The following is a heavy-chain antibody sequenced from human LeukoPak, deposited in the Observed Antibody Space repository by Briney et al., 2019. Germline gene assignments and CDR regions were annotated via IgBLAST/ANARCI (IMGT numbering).Heavy chain of an antibody. V-gene: IGHV1-2*02. CDR3: ARGRGRYNWNYRWFDP. CDR2: INPNSGGT. Sequence: ASVKVSCKASGYTFTGYYMHWVRQAPGQGLEWMGWINPNSGGTNYAQKLQGRVTMTTDTSTSTAYMELRSLRSEDTAVYYCARGRGRYNWNYRWFDPWGQGTLVTVSS. CDR1: GYTFTGYY. J-gene: IGHJ5*02. D-gene: IGHD1-7*01.